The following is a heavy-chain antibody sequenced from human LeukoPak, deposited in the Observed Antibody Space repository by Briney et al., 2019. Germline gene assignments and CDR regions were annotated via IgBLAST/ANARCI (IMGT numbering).Heavy chain of an antibody. J-gene: IGHJ3*02. CDR3: ARGEELRNIAARSI. D-gene: IGHD6-6*01. CDR2: ISSSSSYI. Sequence: GGSLRLSCAASGFTFSSYSMNWVRQAPGKGLEWVSSISSSSSYIYYADSVKGRFTISRDNAKNSLYLQMNSLRAEDTAVYYCARGEELRNIAARSIWGQGTMVTVSS. CDR1: GFTFSSYS. V-gene: IGHV3-21*01.